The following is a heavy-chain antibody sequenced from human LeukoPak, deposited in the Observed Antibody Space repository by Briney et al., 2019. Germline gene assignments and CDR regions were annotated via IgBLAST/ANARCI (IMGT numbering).Heavy chain of an antibody. Sequence: GGSLRLSCVGSGFTFGDYWMSWVRQTPGKGPEWVANIKQDGSEKYYVESVKGRFTISRDNAEKSLFLQMNSLRAEDTALYYCARDPTAAGADYWGQGTLVTVSS. D-gene: IGHD6-13*01. J-gene: IGHJ4*02. CDR3: ARDPTAAGADY. CDR2: IKQDGSEK. V-gene: IGHV3-7*01. CDR1: GFTFGDYW.